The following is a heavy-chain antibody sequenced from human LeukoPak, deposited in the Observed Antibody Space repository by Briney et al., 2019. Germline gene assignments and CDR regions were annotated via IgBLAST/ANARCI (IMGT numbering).Heavy chain of an antibody. Sequence: ASVKVSCKASGYTFTSYDINWVRQATGQGLEWMGWMNPNSGNTGYAQKFQGRVTMTRNTSISTAYMELSSLRSEDTAVYYCATGPIRRPVVPAAKNYFYYYYMDVWGKGTTVTISS. CDR1: GYTFTSYD. V-gene: IGHV1-8*01. CDR3: ATGPIRRPVVPAAKNYFYYYYMDV. CDR2: MNPNSGNT. J-gene: IGHJ6*03. D-gene: IGHD2-2*01.